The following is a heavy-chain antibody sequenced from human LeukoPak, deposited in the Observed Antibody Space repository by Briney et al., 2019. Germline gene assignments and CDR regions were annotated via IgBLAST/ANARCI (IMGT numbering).Heavy chain of an antibody. V-gene: IGHV3-30*02. CDR1: GFTFSSYG. CDR2: IRYDGSNK. Sequence: GGSLRLSCAASGFTFSSYGMHWVRQAPGKGLEWVAFIRYDGSNKYYADSVKGRFTISRDNSKNTLYLQMNSLRAEDTAVYYCAKGLDFWSGYLDYWGQGTLVTVSS. J-gene: IGHJ4*02. CDR3: AKGLDFWSGYLDY. D-gene: IGHD3-3*01.